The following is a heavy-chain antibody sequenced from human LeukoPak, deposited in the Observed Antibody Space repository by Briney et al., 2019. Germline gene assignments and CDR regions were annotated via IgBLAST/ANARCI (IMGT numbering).Heavy chain of an antibody. CDR3: ARVVPAARVDYHYYGMDV. D-gene: IGHD2-2*01. J-gene: IGHJ6*02. CDR2: INTNTGNP. V-gene: IGHV7-4-1*02. CDR1: GYTFSSNV. Sequence: ASVKVSCKASGYTFSSNVLNWVRQAPGQGLEWMGWINTNTGNPTYAQGFTGRFVFSLDTSVSTAYLQISSLEAEDTAVYYCARVVPAARVDYHYYGMDVWSQGTTVTVSS.